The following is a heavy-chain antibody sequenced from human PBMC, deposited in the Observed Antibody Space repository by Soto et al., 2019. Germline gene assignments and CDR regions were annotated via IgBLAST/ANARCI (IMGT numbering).Heavy chain of an antibody. D-gene: IGHD1-26*01. CDR1: GFTFSAYG. Sequence: QVQLVESGGGVVQPGRSLSLSCAASGFTFSAYGMHWVRQAPGKGLEWVAVISYDGTNKYYADSVKGRCTISRDNPRNTLNLQMNSLRVEDTAVYYCAKVTFSGNYYYYYGMDVWGQVTTVTVSS. V-gene: IGHV3-30*18. J-gene: IGHJ6*02. CDR2: ISYDGTNK. CDR3: AKVTFSGNYYYYYGMDV.